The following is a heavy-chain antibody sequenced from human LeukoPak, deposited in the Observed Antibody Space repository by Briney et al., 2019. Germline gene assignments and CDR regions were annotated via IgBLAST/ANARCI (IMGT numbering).Heavy chain of an antibody. D-gene: IGHD5-24*01. V-gene: IGHV4-34*01. J-gene: IGHJ2*01. CDR1: GGSFRGYY. CDR3: ARRSSKRFNWYFDL. Sequence: SETLYLTCAVHGGSFRGYYWSWIRQPPGKGLEWIGEINHSGSTNYNPSLKSRVTISVATPKNQFSLKLSSVTAADTAVYYCARRSSKRFNWYFDLWGRGTLVTVSS. CDR2: INHSGST.